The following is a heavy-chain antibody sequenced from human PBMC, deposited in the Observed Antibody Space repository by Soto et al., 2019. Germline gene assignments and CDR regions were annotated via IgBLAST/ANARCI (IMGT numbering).Heavy chain of an antibody. D-gene: IGHD2-15*01. J-gene: IGHJ6*02. V-gene: IGHV3-23*01. CDR3: AKDRIGEIVVVVAALYGMDA. CDR1: GFTFSSYT. CDR2: ISGSGGST. Sequence: GGSRSLSRAASGFTFSSYTMSWVRQAPGKGLEWVSAISGSGGSTYYADSVKGRFTISRDNPKNTLYLQRNSLRAEDTAVYYCAKDRIGEIVVVVAALYGMDAWGQGTTVTVYS.